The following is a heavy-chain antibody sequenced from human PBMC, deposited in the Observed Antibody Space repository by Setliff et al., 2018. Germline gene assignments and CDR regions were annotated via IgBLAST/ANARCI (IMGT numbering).Heavy chain of an antibody. CDR1: GGSISSGGFY. CDR3: ARMSGFQYIDV. J-gene: IGHJ6*03. V-gene: IGHV4-61*09. Sequence: PSETLSLTCSVSGGSISSGGFYWSWIRQSAGRGLEWIGHFHTGGATDYNLSLKSRVTISLDSSKNQFSLRLTSVTAEDTAVYYCARMSGFQYIDVWDKGTTVTVSS. D-gene: IGHD3-3*01. CDR2: FHTGGAT.